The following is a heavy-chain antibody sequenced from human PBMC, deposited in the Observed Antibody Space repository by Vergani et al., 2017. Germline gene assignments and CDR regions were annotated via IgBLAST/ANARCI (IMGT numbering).Heavy chain of an antibody. CDR2: IYYSGST. Sequence: QVQLQESGPGLVKPSQTLYLTCTVSGGSVSSGDYYWSWIRQPPGKGLEWIGYIYYSGSTYYNPSLKSRLTISVDTSKNQFSLKLSSVTAADTAVYYCARGSFSSGLVKSSFDPWGQGTLVTVSS. CDR1: GGSVSSGDYY. CDR3: ARGSFSSGLVKSSFDP. V-gene: IGHV4-30-4*08. J-gene: IGHJ5*02. D-gene: IGHD6-19*01.